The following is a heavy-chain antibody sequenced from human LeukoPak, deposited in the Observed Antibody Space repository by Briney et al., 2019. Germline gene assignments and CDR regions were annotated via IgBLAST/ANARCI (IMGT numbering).Heavy chain of an antibody. CDR2: ITPYTGGT. J-gene: IGHJ2*01. Sequence: ASVKVSCKASGYTFTDYYMHWVRQAPGLGLEWMGWITPYTGGTNYAQKFQGRVTMTRDTSITTAYMELSRLRSDDTAVYYCARDSVMVRGVSVVRGYFDLWGRGTLVTVSS. CDR3: ARDSVMVRGVSVVRGYFDL. CDR1: GYTFTDYY. D-gene: IGHD3-10*01. V-gene: IGHV1-2*02.